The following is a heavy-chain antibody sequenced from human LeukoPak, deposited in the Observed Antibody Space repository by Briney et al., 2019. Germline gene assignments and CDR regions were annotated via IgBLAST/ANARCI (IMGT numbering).Heavy chain of an antibody. Sequence: GGSLRLSCAASGFTFSSYAISWVRQAPGQGLEWMGGIIPIFGTANYAQKFQGRVTITTDESTSTAYMELSSLRSEDTAVYYCARERVVPAAIPYYFDYWGQGTLVTVSS. J-gene: IGHJ4*02. V-gene: IGHV1-69*05. D-gene: IGHD2-2*02. CDR2: IIPIFGTA. CDR3: ARERVVPAAIPYYFDY. CDR1: GFTFSSYA.